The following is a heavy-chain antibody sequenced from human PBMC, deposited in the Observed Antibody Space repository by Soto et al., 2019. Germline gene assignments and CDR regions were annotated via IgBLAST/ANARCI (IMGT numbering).Heavy chain of an antibody. D-gene: IGHD5-18*01. Sequence: ASVKVSSKASGYTFTSYGISRVRQAPGQVLEWMGWISAYNGNTNYAQKLQGRVTMTTDTSTSTAYMELRSLRSDDTAVYYCGVDTAMPRAYYYYYGMDVWGQGTTGTAP. J-gene: IGHJ6*02. CDR3: GVDTAMPRAYYYYYGMDV. CDR2: ISAYNGNT. CDR1: GYTFTSYG. V-gene: IGHV1-18*01.